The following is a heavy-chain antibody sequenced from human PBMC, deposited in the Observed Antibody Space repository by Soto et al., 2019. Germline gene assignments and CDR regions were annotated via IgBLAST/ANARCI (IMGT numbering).Heavy chain of an antibody. CDR2: IRSKAYGGTT. CDR3: TRDHYYYGMDV. Sequence: GGSLRLSCTASGFTFGDYAMGWFRQAPGKGLEWVGFIRSKAYGGTTEYAASVKGRFTISRDDSKSIAYLQMNSLKTEDTAVYYCTRDHYYYGMDVWGQGTTVTVSS. J-gene: IGHJ6*02. V-gene: IGHV3-49*03. CDR1: GFTFGDYA.